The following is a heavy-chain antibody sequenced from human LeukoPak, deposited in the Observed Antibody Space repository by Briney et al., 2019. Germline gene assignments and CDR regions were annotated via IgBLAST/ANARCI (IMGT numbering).Heavy chain of an antibody. V-gene: IGHV3-21*01. CDR1: GFTFGSYS. CDR3: ARDLEMATIKYYFDY. J-gene: IGHJ4*02. D-gene: IGHD5-24*01. Sequence: GGSLRLSCAASGFTFGSYSMNWVRQAPGKGLEWVSSISSNGGHIYYADSVKGRFTISRDNAKDSLYLQMNSLRAEDTAVYYCARDLEMATIKYYFDYWGQGTLVTVSS. CDR2: ISSNGGHI.